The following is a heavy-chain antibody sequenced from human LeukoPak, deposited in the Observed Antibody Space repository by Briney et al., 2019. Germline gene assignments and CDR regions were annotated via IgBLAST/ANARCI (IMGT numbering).Heavy chain of an antibody. V-gene: IGHV1-2*04. CDR3: ARAYSSGWEPLDY. J-gene: IGHJ4*02. CDR1: GYTFTVYY. CDR2: INPNSGGT. D-gene: IGHD6-19*01. Sequence: ASVKVSCKASGYTFTVYYMHWVRQAPGQGLEWMGWINPNSGGTNYAQKFQGWVTMTRDTSISTAYMELSRLRSDDTAVYYCARAYSSGWEPLDYWGQGTLVTVSS.